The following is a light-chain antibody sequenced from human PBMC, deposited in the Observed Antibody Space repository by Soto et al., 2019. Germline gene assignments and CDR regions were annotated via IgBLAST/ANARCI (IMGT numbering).Light chain of an antibody. CDR1: QSVSNNY. Sequence: EIVLTQSPGTLSLSPGERATLSCRASQSVSNNYLAWYQQKPGQAPRLLIYAVSTRATGIPDRFSGSGSGTDFTLTISRLEPEDFAVYYCQQYGSSPRTFGQGTKVDIK. V-gene: IGKV3-20*01. J-gene: IGKJ1*01. CDR2: AVS. CDR3: QQYGSSPRT.